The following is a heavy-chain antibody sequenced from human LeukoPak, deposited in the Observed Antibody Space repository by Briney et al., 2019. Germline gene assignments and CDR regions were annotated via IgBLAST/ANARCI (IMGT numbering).Heavy chain of an antibody. CDR3: ARARYSYGYFDY. J-gene: IGHJ4*02. Sequence: SETLSLTCAIYGGSFSTYYWSWIRQPPGKGLEWIGDINHTGSTTYNPSLKSRVTMSVDTSKNQFSLRLTSVTAADTAVYYCARARYSYGYFDYWGQGTLVTVSS. CDR2: INHTGST. CDR1: GGSFSTYY. D-gene: IGHD5-18*01. V-gene: IGHV4-34*01.